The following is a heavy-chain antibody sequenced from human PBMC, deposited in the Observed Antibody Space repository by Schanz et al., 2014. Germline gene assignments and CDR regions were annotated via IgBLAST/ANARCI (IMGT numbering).Heavy chain of an antibody. Sequence: QVQLQESGPGLVKSSETLSLTCTVSGGSVSTYYWHWIRQPPGKGLEWIGYIHYSGNTNYNPSLKSRVTISLDTSKNQFSLKVNSVTAADTAAYYCARAVGGNSALEWFDPWGQGTLVTVSS. CDR3: ARAVGGNSALEWFDP. CDR1: GGSVSTYY. CDR2: IHYSGNT. D-gene: IGHD2-21*01. V-gene: IGHV4-59*02. J-gene: IGHJ5*02.